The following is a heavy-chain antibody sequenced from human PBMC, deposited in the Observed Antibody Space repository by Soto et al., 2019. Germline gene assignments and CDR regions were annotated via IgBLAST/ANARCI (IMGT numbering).Heavy chain of an antibody. D-gene: IGHD3-22*01. CDR1: GCTFTNYY. Sequence: ASVKVSCKASGCTFTNYYMHWVRQAPGQGLEWMGIINPSGGSTKYAQKFQGRVTMTRDTSTSTFYMDLSSLRSEDTAVYYCARSFYDSSGYSDFWGQGTLVTVSS. J-gene: IGHJ4*02. CDR3: ARSFYDSSGYSDF. CDR2: INPSGGST. V-gene: IGHV1-46*01.